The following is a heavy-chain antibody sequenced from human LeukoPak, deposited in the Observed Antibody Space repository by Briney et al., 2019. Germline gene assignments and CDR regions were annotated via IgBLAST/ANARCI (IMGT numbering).Heavy chain of an antibody. CDR3: AKRPSDYGDYVTYFDY. CDR1: GFSLISYG. Sequence: GGSLRLSCAASGFSLISYGMHWVRQAPGKGLEWVGVISDDGRNKNYADSVKGRFTISRDNYKDTLYLQMNSLRDEDTAVYYCAKRPSDYGDYVTYFDYWGQGTLVTVSS. V-gene: IGHV3-30*18. D-gene: IGHD4-17*01. CDR2: ISDDGRNK. J-gene: IGHJ4*02.